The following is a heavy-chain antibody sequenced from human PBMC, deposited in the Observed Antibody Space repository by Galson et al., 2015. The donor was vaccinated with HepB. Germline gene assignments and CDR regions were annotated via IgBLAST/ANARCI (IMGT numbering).Heavy chain of an antibody. Sequence: SLRLSCAASGFTFSSYAMHWVRQAPGKGLEWVAVISYDGSNKYYADSVKGRFTISRDNSKNTLYLQMNSLRAEDTAVYYCARDNGDYYDSSGAFDIWGQGTMVTVSS. J-gene: IGHJ3*02. CDR3: ARDNGDYYDSSGAFDI. D-gene: IGHD3-22*01. CDR2: ISYDGSNK. CDR1: GFTFSSYA. V-gene: IGHV3-30-3*01.